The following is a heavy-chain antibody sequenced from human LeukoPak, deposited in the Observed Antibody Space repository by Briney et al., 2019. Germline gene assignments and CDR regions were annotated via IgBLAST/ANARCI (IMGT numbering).Heavy chain of an antibody. V-gene: IGHV3-7*03. D-gene: IGHD6-13*01. CDR3: AKGSGSSSRHGVDY. Sequence: GGSLRLSCAASGFTFSSYGMYWVRQAPGKGLEWVANIKQDGSERYYVDSVKGRFTISRDNAKNSLYLQMNSLRAEDTALYYCAKGSGSSSRHGVDYWGQGTLVTVSS. CDR2: IKQDGSER. CDR1: GFTFSSYG. J-gene: IGHJ4*02.